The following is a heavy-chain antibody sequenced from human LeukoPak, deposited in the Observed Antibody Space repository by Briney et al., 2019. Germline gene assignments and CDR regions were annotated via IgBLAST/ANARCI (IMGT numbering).Heavy chain of an antibody. CDR2: IVNVGSDK. V-gene: IGHV3-33*05. D-gene: IGHD6-13*01. CDR1: GFSFRNYG. Sequence: PGGSLRLSCAASGFSFRNYGMHWVRQAPGKGLDCVAFIVNVGSDKYYADSVKGRFTISRDNSKNTLYLQMNSLRAEDTALYYCARAGGLWYAEAYFDCWGQGTLVTVSS. J-gene: IGHJ4*02. CDR3: ARAGGLWYAEAYFDC.